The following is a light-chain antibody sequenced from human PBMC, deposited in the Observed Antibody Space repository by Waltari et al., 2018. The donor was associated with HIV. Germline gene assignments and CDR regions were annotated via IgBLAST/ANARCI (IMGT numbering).Light chain of an antibody. CDR3: QHSRT. Sequence: DIQMTQSPSSVSASVGDRVTITCRTSQPIRTNLNWYQHKPGKAPKLLIYAASSLQSGVPSRFSGGGSGTDFTLTITSLQPEDFTTYYCQHSRTFGQGTKVE. CDR2: AAS. V-gene: IGKV1-39*01. CDR1: QPIRTN. J-gene: IGKJ1*01.